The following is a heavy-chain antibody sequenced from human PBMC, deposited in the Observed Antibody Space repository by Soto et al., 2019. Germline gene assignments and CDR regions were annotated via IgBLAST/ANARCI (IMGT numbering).Heavy chain of an antibody. V-gene: IGHV5-51*01. CDR3: VRPDSTGYYSH. CDR2: INPADSDT. D-gene: IGHD3-9*01. Sequence: PGESLKTSCKGSGYSFTNYWIGWVRQMPGKGLEWMGIINPADSDTRYSPSFQGQVTVSVDKSISTAYLQRGSLKASDTAMYYCVRPDSTGYYSHWGQGTPVTVSS. CDR1: GYSFTNYW. J-gene: IGHJ4*02.